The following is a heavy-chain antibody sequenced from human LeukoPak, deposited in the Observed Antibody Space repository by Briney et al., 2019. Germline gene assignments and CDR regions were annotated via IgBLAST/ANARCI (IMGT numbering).Heavy chain of an antibody. V-gene: IGHV1-46*01. D-gene: IGHD3-10*01. Sequence: ASVKVSCKASGYTFTTHKIHWVRQAPGQGLEWVGIINPSDGNTRNAQKFQGRVTMTRDTSTGTVYLELSSLRSEDTAVYYCAKDGGSYSTDYWGQGTLVTVS. J-gene: IGHJ4*02. CDR1: GYTFTTHK. CDR2: INPSDGNT. CDR3: AKDGGSYSTDY.